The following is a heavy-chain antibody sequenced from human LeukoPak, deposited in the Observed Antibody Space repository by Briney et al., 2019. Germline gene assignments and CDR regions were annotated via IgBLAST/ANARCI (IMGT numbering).Heavy chain of an antibody. D-gene: IGHD3-16*01. V-gene: IGHV4-39*01. J-gene: IGHJ5*01. CDR2: VYYSGSI. CDR3: ARLNPGYVTAPHDS. CDR1: GGSITAGNHH. Sequence: SETLSLTCTVSGGSITAGNHHWGWIRQPPGKGLEWIGSVYYSGSIFSYTSYKSRVTISGDTSKNQFSLSLSSVTAADTAVYYCARLNPGYVTAPHDSWGQGMLVTVSS.